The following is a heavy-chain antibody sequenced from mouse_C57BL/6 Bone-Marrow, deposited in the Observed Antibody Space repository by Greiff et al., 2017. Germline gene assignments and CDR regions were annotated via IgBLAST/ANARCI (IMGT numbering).Heavy chain of an antibody. CDR2: IYPRSGNT. J-gene: IGHJ3*01. CDR1: GYTFTSYG. V-gene: IGHV1-81*01. D-gene: IGHD2-4*01. CDR3: TRCYDYGGFAY. Sequence: QVQLQQSGAELARPGASVKLSCKASGYTFTSYGISWVKQRTGQGLEWIGEIYPRSGNTYYNEKFKGKATLTADKSSSTACMELRSLTSEDSAVYFCTRCYDYGGFAYWGQGTLVTVSA.